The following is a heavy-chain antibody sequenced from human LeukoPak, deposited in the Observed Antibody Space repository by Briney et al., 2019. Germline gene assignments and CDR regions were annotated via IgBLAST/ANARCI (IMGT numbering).Heavy chain of an antibody. Sequence: GGSLRLSCAASGFTFSSYAMSWVRQAPGKGLEWVSPISGSCSSTYYADSVKGRFTISRDNSKNTLYLQMNSLRAEDTAVYYCAKGVAVASPYYFDSWGQGTLVTVSS. CDR2: ISGSCSST. CDR1: GFTFSSYA. V-gene: IGHV3-23*01. J-gene: IGHJ4*02. D-gene: IGHD6-19*01. CDR3: AKGVAVASPYYFDS.